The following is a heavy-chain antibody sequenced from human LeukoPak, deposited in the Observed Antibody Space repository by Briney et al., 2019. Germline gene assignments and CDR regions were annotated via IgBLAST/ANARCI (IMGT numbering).Heavy chain of an antibody. CDR3: EKGSSGYFVDL. J-gene: IGHJ5*02. D-gene: IGHD3-22*01. CDR1: GFIFNNYV. Sequence: GGALRLSCAACGFIFNNYVLSWVRQAPGKGLEWVSAINNEGGGTNYADFVKGGVTISRDNAKNTLFLQMNSQRAEHTALYYCEKGSSGYFVDLWGQGTLVTDSS. CDR2: INNEGGGT. V-gene: IGHV3-23*01.